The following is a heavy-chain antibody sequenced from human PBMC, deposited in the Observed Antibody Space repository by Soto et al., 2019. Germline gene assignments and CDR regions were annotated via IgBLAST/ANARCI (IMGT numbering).Heavy chain of an antibody. J-gene: IGHJ6*03. Sequence: PVGSLRLSCTASGFTFGDYAMSWFRQAPGKGLEWVGFIRSKAYGGTTEYAASVKGRFTISRDDSKSIAYLQMNSLKTEDTAVYYCTRGLTGTTGYSANYYYYYMDVWGKGTTVTVSS. CDR2: IRSKAYGGTT. D-gene: IGHD1-7*01. CDR1: GFTFGDYA. CDR3: TRGLTGTTGYSANYYYYYMDV. V-gene: IGHV3-49*03.